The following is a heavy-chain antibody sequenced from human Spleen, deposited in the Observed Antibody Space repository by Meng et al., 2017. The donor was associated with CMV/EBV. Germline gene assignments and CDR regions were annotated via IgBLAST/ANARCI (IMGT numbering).Heavy chain of an antibody. V-gene: IGHV3-11*04. CDR1: GFTFDDYG. CDR2: ISSSGDII. J-gene: IGHJ6*02. CDR3: ARCKIYDFSFYGMDV. Sequence: GGSLRLSCAASGFTFDDYGMSWVRQAPGKGLEWISYISSSGDIILYADSVKGRFTISRDNAEKSLYLQMNSLRAEDTALYFCARCKIYDFSFYGMDVWGQGTTVTVSS. D-gene: IGHD5/OR15-5a*01.